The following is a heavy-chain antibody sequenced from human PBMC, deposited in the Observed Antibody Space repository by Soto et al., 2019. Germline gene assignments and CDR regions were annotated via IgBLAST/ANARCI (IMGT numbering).Heavy chain of an antibody. CDR3: ARNDYGDYALGFWFDP. Sequence: SETLSLTCAVSGGPLTNYYWSWIRQPPGMRLEWIGEINNSGSTNYNPSLESRVTISVDTSKNQFSLKVSSVTAADTAVYYCARNDYGDYALGFWFDPWGQGTLVTVSS. V-gene: IGHV4-34*01. CDR2: INNSGST. D-gene: IGHD4-17*01. CDR1: GGPLTNYY. J-gene: IGHJ5*02.